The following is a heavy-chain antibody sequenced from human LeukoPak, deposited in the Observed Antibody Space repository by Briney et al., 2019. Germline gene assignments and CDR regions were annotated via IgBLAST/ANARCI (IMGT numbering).Heavy chain of an antibody. V-gene: IGHV4-59*02. CDR1: GVSVSSNY. CDR2: MYHSGRT. CDR3: ARCALQSAFDI. J-gene: IGHJ3*02. Sequence: SETLSLTCTVSGVSVSSNYWSWIRQSPGKGLEWIGYMYHSGRTNYNPSLKSRVTISVDTSTNQFSLKLSSVTVADTAVYYCARCALQSAFDIWGQGTMVTVST.